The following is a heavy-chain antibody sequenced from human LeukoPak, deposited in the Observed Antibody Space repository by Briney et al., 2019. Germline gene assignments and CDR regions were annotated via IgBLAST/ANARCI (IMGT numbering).Heavy chain of an antibody. Sequence: ASVKVSCKASGYTFTSNVLHWVRQAPGQRPEWMGCNIAGNGNTRYSQKFQGRVIFTRDTSATTAYMELSGLTSEDTAIYYCAREFSAWTHEDYWGQGTLVTVSS. CDR1: GYTFTSNV. CDR3: AREFSAWTHEDY. CDR2: NIAGNGNT. J-gene: IGHJ4*02. V-gene: IGHV1-3*01. D-gene: IGHD6-19*01.